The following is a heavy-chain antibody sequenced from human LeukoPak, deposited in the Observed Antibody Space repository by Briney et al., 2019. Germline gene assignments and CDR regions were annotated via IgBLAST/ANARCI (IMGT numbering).Heavy chain of an antibody. D-gene: IGHD6-6*01. CDR2: INPKSGDT. J-gene: IGHJ4*02. CDR1: GYTFTDYY. V-gene: IGHV1-2*02. CDR3: AKDLAAGRRIAVRPDY. Sequence: GASVKVSCKASGYTFTDYYIHWVRQAPGQGLEWMGWINPKSGDTRYAQKLQARVTMTRDTSISTAYMDLSRLTSDDTAVYYCAKDLAAGRRIAVRPDYWGQGTLVTASS.